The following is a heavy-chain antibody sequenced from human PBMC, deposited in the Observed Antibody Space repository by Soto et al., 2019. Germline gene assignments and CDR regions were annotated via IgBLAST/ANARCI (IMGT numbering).Heavy chain of an antibody. CDR1: GYTFTSYD. J-gene: IGHJ6*02. Sequence: GASVKVSCKASGYTFTSYDINWVRQATGQGLEWMGWMNPNSGNTGYARKFQGRVTMTRNTSISTAYMELSSLRSEDTAVYYCARDLAAAGTYYYYGMDVWGQGTTVTVSS. D-gene: IGHD6-13*01. CDR3: ARDLAAAGTYYYYGMDV. V-gene: IGHV1-8*01. CDR2: MNPNSGNT.